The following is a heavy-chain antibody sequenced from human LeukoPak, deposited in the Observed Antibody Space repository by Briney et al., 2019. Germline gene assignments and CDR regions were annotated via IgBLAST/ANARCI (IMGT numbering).Heavy chain of an antibody. CDR1: GFTLSSCA. CDR3: AKVMKGSERLTMVRGVIIKTAGLYYMDV. J-gene: IGHJ6*03. D-gene: IGHD3-10*01. V-gene: IGHV3-23*01. CDR2: ISASGGST. Sequence: GGSLRLSCAASGFTLSSCAMSWVRQAPGKGLEWVSSISASGGSTNYADSVKGRFTISRDNSKNTVYLQMNSLRAEDTAVYYCAKVMKGSERLTMVRGVIIKTAGLYYMDVWGKGTTVTVSS.